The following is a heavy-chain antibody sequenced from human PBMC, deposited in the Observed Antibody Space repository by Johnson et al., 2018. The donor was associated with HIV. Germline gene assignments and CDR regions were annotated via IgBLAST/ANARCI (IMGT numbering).Heavy chain of an antibody. CDR3: ARALGATYAFDI. Sequence: QVQLVESGGGVVQPGRSLRLSCAASGFTFSSFGMHWVRQAPGKGLEWVAVIWYDGSDKYYADSVKGRFTISRDNSRNTVYLQINSLRAGDTAVYYCARALGATYAFDIWGQGTMVTVSS. CDR1: GFTFSSFG. CDR2: IWYDGSDK. V-gene: IGHV3-33*01. D-gene: IGHD1-26*01. J-gene: IGHJ3*02.